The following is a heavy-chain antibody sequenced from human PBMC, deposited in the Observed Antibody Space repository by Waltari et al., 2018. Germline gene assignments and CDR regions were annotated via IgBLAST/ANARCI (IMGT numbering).Heavy chain of an antibody. D-gene: IGHD4-4*01. CDR2: MNPNSGNT. V-gene: IGHV1-8*01. CDR3: ARKNSKPPYLYYGMDV. Sequence: WMNPNSGNTGYAQKFQGRVTMTRNTSISTAYMELSSLRSEDTAVYYCARKNSKPPYLYYGMDVWGQGTTVTVSS. J-gene: IGHJ6*02.